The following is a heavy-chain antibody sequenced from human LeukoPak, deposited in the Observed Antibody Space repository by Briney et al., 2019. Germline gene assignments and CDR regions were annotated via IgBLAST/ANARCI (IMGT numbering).Heavy chain of an antibody. CDR2: ISKSGGDT. CDR1: GFTSGDYV. CDR3: AKCDYDYVWGNYRYYAFDI. Sequence: GGSLRLSCAASGFTSGDYVMSWVCQAPGKGPEWVSSISKSGGDTSYADSVKGRFTISRDNSKNTLDLEMISLRAEDTAVYFCAKCDYDYVWGNYRYYAFDIWGQGTMVIVSS. V-gene: IGHV3-23*01. J-gene: IGHJ3*02. D-gene: IGHD3-16*02.